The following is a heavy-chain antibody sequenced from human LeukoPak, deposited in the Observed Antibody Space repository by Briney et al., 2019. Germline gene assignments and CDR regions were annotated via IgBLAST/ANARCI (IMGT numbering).Heavy chain of an antibody. Sequence: SETLSLTCTVSGGSISSGGYYWSWIRQHPGEGLEWIGYIYYSGSTYYNPSLKSRVTISVDTSKNQFSLKLRSVAAADTAVYYCAQGGATVTTWFDPWGQGTLVTVSS. J-gene: IGHJ5*02. V-gene: IGHV4-30-4*08. CDR3: AQGGATVTTWFDP. D-gene: IGHD4-17*01. CDR2: IYYSGST. CDR1: GGSISSGGYY.